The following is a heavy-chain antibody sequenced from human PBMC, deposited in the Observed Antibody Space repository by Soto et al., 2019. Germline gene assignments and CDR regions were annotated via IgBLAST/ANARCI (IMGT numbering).Heavy chain of an antibody. Sequence: GASVKVSCKASGGTFSSYAISWVRQAPGQGLEWMGGIIPIFGTANYAQKFQGRVTITADESTSTAYMELSSMRSEDTAVYYCARALGYCSSTSCYTIRWNGMDVWGQGTTVTVSS. CDR1: GGTFSSYA. V-gene: IGHV1-69*13. J-gene: IGHJ6*02. D-gene: IGHD2-2*02. CDR3: ARALGYCSSTSCYTIRWNGMDV. CDR2: IIPIFGTA.